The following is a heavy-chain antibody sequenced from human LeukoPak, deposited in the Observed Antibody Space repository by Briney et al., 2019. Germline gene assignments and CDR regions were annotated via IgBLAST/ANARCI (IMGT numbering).Heavy chain of an antibody. V-gene: IGHV3-23*01. D-gene: IGHD2-15*01. CDR1: GFTFSSYA. CDR3: AKGRALEVVAAFNY. CDR2: ISGSGANT. J-gene: IGHJ4*02. Sequence: GGSLRLSCAASGFTFSSYAMGWVRQAPGKGLEWVSAISGSGANTYYADSVKGRFTISRGNSKNTLYLQMNSLRADDTAVYYCAKGRALEVVAAFNYWGQGTVVTVSS.